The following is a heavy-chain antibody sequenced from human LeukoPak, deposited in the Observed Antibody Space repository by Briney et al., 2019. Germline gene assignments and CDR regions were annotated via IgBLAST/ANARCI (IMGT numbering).Heavy chain of an antibody. CDR2: IYSGGST. CDR1: GFTVSSNY. CDR3: ARGYGSSWSDH. Sequence: PGGSLRLSCAASGFTVSSNYMSWVRQAPGKGLEWASVIYSGGSTYYADSVKGRFTISRDNSKNTLYLQMNSLRAEDTAVYYCARGYGSSWSDHWGQGTLVTVSS. V-gene: IGHV3-53*01. D-gene: IGHD6-13*01. J-gene: IGHJ5*02.